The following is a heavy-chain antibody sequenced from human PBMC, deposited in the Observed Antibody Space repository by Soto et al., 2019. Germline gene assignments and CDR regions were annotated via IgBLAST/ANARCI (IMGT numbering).Heavy chain of an antibody. V-gene: IGHV1-69*01. CDR3: ATWRTYSGSYCFDY. D-gene: IGHD1-26*01. J-gene: IGHJ4*02. Sequence: QVQLVQSGAELKKPGSSVNVSCAASGGTFKTYTINWVRQAPGQGLEWIGQIIPMYDSANYAQRFQGRVTLSADQSTNIAYMELSGLRSEDTALYYCATWRTYSGSYCFDYWGQGTLVSVSS. CDR2: IIPMYDSA. CDR1: GGTFKTYT.